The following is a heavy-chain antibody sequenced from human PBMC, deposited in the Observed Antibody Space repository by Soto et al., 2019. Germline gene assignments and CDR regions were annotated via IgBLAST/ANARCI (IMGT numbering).Heavy chain of an antibody. CDR1: GYNFTNYW. D-gene: IGHD4-17*01. CDR2: IDPSDSYV. J-gene: IGHJ3*02. Sequence: GESLKISCQGSGYNFTNYWIIWVRQVPGKGLEWMGRIDPSDSYVNYNPSFQGHVTFSADKSVSSVYLQWTSLRASDTAMYYCARNINTDYGGNFENDGSYIWGQGTMVTVSS. CDR3: ARNINTDYGGNFENDGSYI. V-gene: IGHV5-10-1*01.